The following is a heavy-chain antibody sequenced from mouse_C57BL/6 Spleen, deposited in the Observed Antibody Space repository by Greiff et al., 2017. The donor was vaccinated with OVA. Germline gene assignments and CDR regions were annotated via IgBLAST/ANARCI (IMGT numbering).Heavy chain of an antibody. CDR2: ISYDGSN. D-gene: IGHD1-3*01. V-gene: IGHV3-6*01. CDR3: ARLITPSFYIDY. Sequence: EVQLVESGPGLVKPSQSLSLTCSLTGSSITSGCYWNWIRQFPGNKLELMGYISYDGSNNYNPSLKNRVSITLDTSTSTVFLKLNSVTTEDTAVYYCARLITPSFYIDYWGQGTTLTVSS. J-gene: IGHJ2*01. CDR1: GSSITSGCY.